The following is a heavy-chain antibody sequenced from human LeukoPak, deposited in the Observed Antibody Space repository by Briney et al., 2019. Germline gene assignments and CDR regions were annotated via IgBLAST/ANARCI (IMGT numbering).Heavy chain of an antibody. Sequence: PSETLSLTCTVSGGSISSYYWSWIRQPPGKGLEWIGYIYYSGSTNYNPSLKSRVTISVDTSKNQLSLKLSSVTAADTAVYYCARDRDYCSGGSCYSGPFDIWGQGTMVTVSS. D-gene: IGHD2-15*01. CDR1: GGSISSYY. CDR2: IYYSGST. J-gene: IGHJ3*02. V-gene: IGHV4-59*01. CDR3: ARDRDYCSGGSCYSGPFDI.